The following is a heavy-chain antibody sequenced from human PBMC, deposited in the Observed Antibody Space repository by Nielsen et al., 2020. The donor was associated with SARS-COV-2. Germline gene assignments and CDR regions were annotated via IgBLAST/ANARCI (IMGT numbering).Heavy chain of an antibody. J-gene: IGHJ3*02. CDR2: ISAYNGNT. CDR1: GYTFTSYG. V-gene: IGHV1-18*01. Sequence: ASVKVSCKASGYTFTSYGISWVRQAPGQGLEWMGWISAYNGNTNYAQKLQGRVTMTTDTSTSTAYMELRSLRSDDTAVYYCASDLVEAAAGTDAFDIWGQGTMVTVSS. CDR3: ASDLVEAAAGTDAFDI. D-gene: IGHD6-13*01.